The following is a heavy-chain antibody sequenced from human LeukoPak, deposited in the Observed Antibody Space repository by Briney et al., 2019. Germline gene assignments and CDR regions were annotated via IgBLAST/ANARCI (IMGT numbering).Heavy chain of an antibody. J-gene: IGHJ6*02. CDR3: ARSYSSSDHYYYYGMDV. CDR1: GGSISSYY. CDR2: IDYIRTT. Sequence: SETLSLTCTVSGGSISSYYWNWIRQPPGKGLEWIGYIDYIRTTDYNPSLKSRVTISLDTSKNRFSLKLSSVTAADTAMYYCARSYSSSDHYYYYGMDVWGQGTTVTVSS. D-gene: IGHD6-13*01. V-gene: IGHV4-59*08.